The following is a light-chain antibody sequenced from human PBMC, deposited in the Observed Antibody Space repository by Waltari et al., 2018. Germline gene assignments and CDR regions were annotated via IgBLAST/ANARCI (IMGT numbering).Light chain of an antibody. V-gene: IGLV3-1*01. Sequence: SYELTQPPSVSVSPGQTARITCSGDKLGDNYACWYQQKPGQSPVLVIYQDSKRPSGIPERFSGSNSGNTATLTIGGTQAMDEADYYCQAWDSSTYVVFGGGTKLTVL. J-gene: IGLJ2*01. CDR1: KLGDNY. CDR2: QDS. CDR3: QAWDSSTYVV.